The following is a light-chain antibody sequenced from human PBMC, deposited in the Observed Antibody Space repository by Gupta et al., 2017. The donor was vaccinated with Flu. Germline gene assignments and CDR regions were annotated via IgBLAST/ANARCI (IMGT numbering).Light chain of an antibody. V-gene: IGKV1-12*01. Sequence: PSSVSASVGDRVTITCRASRGISSWLAWYQQKPGKAPKLLLYKSSTLQNGVPSRFGGSGSGTDFTLTISSLQPEDFATYYCQQGDSIPVTFGQGTRLEIK. J-gene: IGKJ5*01. CDR2: KSS. CDR3: QQGDSIPVT. CDR1: RGISSW.